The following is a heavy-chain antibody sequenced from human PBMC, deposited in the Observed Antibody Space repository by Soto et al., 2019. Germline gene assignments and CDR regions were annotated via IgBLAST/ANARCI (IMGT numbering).Heavy chain of an antibody. CDR1: GFSFSDYY. D-gene: IGHD2-15*01. Sequence: QVQLVESGGGLVKPGGSRRLSCAASGFSFSDYYMSWIRQAPGKGLAWVSYISSSGSTIYYADSVKGRFTVSRDNAKGSRWLKMNSLRAEDAAVYYCARNGYCSRGACSYGVDVWGQGTTVTVSS. CDR3: ARNGYCSRGACSYGVDV. V-gene: IGHV3-11*01. CDR2: ISSSGSTI. J-gene: IGHJ6*02.